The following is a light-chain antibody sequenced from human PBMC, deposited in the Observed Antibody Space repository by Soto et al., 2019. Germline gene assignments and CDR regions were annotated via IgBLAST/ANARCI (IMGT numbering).Light chain of an antibody. Sequence: DIQMTQSPSSLSASVGDRVTITCRASQSISSYLNWYQQNPGKAPKRLIYAASSLQGGVPSRFSGSGSGTDFTLTISSLQPEDFATYYCQQSYSTPKTFGQGTKVEIK. CDR2: AAS. CDR3: QQSYSTPKT. J-gene: IGKJ1*01. CDR1: QSISSY. V-gene: IGKV1-39*01.